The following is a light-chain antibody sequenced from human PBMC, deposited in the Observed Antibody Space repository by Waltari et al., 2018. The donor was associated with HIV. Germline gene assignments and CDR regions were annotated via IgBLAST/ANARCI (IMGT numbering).Light chain of an antibody. Sequence: DIQMTQSPTSLSASVGDRVPITSRATHDISIFLAWFQQKPGKAPKSLIYGASSLQSGVPSKFSGSGSGTDFSLTISCLQTEDCATYDGQQYKGYPHTSGQGTKVEIK. CDR2: GAS. CDR3: QQYKGYPHT. CDR1: HDISIF. V-gene: IGKV1-16*02. J-gene: IGKJ1*01.